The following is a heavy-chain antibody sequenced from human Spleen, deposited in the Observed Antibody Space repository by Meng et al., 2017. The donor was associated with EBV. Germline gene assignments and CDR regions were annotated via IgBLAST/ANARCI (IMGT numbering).Heavy chain of an antibody. J-gene: IGHJ4*02. Sequence: QLVESGGGRVQLGGARRLSCAASEFTFSNNDMSWIRQAPGKGLGLVSYISSRDVNTEYADSVKSRFTNSRDNAKNAVYLQMNSLRAEDTAVYYCTRNHGYVAYWGQGALVTVSS. CDR1: EFTFSNND. D-gene: IGHD5-24*01. CDR2: ISSRDVNT. CDR3: TRNHGYVAY. V-gene: IGHV3-11*01.